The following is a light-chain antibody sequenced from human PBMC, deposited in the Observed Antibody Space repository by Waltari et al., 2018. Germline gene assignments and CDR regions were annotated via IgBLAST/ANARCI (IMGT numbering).Light chain of an antibody. CDR2: GAS. CDR1: RSVSSSY. V-gene: IGKV3-20*01. J-gene: IGKJ4*01. Sequence: CRASRSVSSSYLAWYQQNPGQPPRLLIYGASSRATGIPDRFSGSGSGTDFTLTISRLEPEDFAVYYCQQSGTSPLTFGGGTKVAIK. CDR3: QQSGTSPLT.